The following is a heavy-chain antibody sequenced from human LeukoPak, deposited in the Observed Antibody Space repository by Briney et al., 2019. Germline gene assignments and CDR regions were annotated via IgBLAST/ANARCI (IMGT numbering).Heavy chain of an antibody. V-gene: IGHV3-23*01. D-gene: IGHD1-1*01. Sequence: PGGSLTLSCAASGFTFSDYAMSWVRQAPGKGLEWVSTASYYVGKQYHADSVRGRFTVSRDNSRNTVCLQMSSLRVEDTGIYYCAKAGIGADGAGFLCEYWGQGTLVTVSS. CDR2: ASYYVGKQ. J-gene: IGHJ4*02. CDR1: GFTFSDYA. CDR3: AKAGIGADGAGFLCEY.